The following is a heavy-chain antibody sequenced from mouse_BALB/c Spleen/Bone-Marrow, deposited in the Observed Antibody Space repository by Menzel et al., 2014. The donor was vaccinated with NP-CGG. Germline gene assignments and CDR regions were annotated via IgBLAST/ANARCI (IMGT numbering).Heavy chain of an antibody. J-gene: IGHJ4*01. CDR2: INPYNDGI. D-gene: IGHD1-2*01. V-gene: IGHV1-14*01. Sequence: LVESGPELVKPGASVKMSCKASGYTFTRYVIHWVRQKPGQGLEWIGYINPYNDGIKYNEKFKGKATLTSDKSSSTAYMELSSLTSEDSSVYYCASRTPATSYYALDYWGQGTSVTVSS. CDR1: GYTFTRYV. CDR3: ASRTPATSYYALDY.